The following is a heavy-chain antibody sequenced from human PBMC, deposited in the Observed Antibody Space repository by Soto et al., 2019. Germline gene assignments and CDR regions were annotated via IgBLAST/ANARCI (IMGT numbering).Heavy chain of an antibody. CDR1: GVTSKDYG. D-gene: IGHD2-2*01. J-gene: IGHJ2*01. V-gene: IGHV3-30*03. CDR3: APAGWGSHWYFGI. CDR2: ISYDAKQT. Sequence: PGESLRLSCGAPGVTSKDYGMHWVRQAPGKDLEWVAVISYDAKQTYYADSVKGRFTISKEKSKRTLFLQMNSLRVDDTALYHCAPAGWGSHWYFGIWG.